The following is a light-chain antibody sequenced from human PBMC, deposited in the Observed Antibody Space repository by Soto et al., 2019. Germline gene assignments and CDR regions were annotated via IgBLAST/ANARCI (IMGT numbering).Light chain of an antibody. J-gene: IGKJ4*01. CDR2: GAS. CDR1: QSISSN. CDR3: QQYNNWPPL. V-gene: IGKV3-15*01. Sequence: ETVMTQSPATLSVSPGERATLSCRASQSISSNLAWFQQKPGQAPRLLIYGASTRATGIPARFSGSGSGTEFTLTISSLQSEDFAVYYCQQYNNWPPLFGGGTKVDIK.